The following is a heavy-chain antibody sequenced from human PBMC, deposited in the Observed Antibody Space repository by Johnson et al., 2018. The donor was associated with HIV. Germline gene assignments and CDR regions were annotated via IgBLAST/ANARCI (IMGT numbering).Heavy chain of an antibody. CDR2: ISYYANSV. V-gene: IGHV3-30*03. CDR3: ARENWNHAGAFDI. CDR1: GFTFSSYG. D-gene: IGHD1-14*01. Sequence: QVQLVESGGGVVQPGRSLRLSCAASGFTFSSYGMHWVRQAPGKGLEWVAVISYYANSVKDMQTRRFTISRDNSKNTLYLQMGSLRAEDMAVYYCARENWNHAGAFDIWGQGTMVTVSS. J-gene: IGHJ3*02.